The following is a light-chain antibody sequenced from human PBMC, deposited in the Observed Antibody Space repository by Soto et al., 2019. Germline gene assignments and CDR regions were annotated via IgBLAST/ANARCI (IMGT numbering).Light chain of an antibody. CDR2: SAS. CDR1: HNVKNN. J-gene: IGKJ4*01. Sequence: EIVMTQSPATLSVSPGEKATLSCRASHNVKNNLAWYQQKPGQAPRLLTYSASTRATGIPARFSGSGFGTEFSLTISSLQSDDLAVYYCQHYNAWPLTFGGGTKVETK. CDR3: QHYNAWPLT. V-gene: IGKV3-15*01.